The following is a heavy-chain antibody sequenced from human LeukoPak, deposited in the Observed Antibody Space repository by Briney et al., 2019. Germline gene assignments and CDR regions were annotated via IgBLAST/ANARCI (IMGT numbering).Heavy chain of an antibody. J-gene: IGHJ4*02. CDR1: GGSISSYY. CDR3: ARQADYGDYYVDY. D-gene: IGHD4-17*01. CDR2: IYYSGST. V-gene: IGHV4-59*08. Sequence: SETLSLTCTVSGGSISSYYWSWIRQPPGKGLEWIGYIYYSGSTNYNPSLKSRVTISVDTSKNQFSLKLSSVTAADTAVYYCARQADYGDYYVDYWGQGTLVTVSA.